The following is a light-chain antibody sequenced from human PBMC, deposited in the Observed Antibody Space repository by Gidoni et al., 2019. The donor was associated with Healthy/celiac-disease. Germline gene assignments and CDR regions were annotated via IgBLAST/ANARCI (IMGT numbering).Light chain of an antibody. CDR1: QSISSW. CDR3: QQYNSYWT. CDR2: KAS. V-gene: IGKV1-5*03. Sequence: DIQMTQSPSTLYASVGDRVTITCRASQSISSWLAWYQQKPGKAPKLLLYKASSLESGVPSRFSGSGSGTEFTLTISSLQPDDFATYYCQQYNSYWTFXQXTKVESK. J-gene: IGKJ1*01.